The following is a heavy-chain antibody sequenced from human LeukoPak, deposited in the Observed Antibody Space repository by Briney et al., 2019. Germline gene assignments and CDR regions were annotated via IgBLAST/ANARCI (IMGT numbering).Heavy chain of an antibody. Sequence: GESLKISCKDSGYSFTSYWIAWVRQMPGKGLEWMGIIYPGGSDTRYSPSFQGQVTISADKSISTAYLQWSSLKASDTAMYYCAGGQFYYDSSGSDDAFDIWGQGTMVTVSS. J-gene: IGHJ3*02. D-gene: IGHD3-22*01. CDR3: AGGQFYYDSSGSDDAFDI. V-gene: IGHV5-51*01. CDR2: IYPGGSDT. CDR1: GYSFTSYW.